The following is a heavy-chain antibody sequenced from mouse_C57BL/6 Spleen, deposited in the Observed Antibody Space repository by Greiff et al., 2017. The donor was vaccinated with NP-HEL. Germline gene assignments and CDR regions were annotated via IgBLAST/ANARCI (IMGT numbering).Heavy chain of an antibody. CDR2: IYPGDGDT. CDR1: GYAFSSSW. CDR3: AREYYGSSYVIDY. V-gene: IGHV1-82*01. Sequence: QVQLQQSGPELVKPGASVKISCKASGYAFSSSWMNWVKQRPGKGLEWIGRIYPGDGDTNYNGKFKGKATLTADKSSSTAYMQLSSLTSEDSAVYFCAREYYGSSYVIDYWGQGTTLTVSS. D-gene: IGHD1-1*01. J-gene: IGHJ2*01.